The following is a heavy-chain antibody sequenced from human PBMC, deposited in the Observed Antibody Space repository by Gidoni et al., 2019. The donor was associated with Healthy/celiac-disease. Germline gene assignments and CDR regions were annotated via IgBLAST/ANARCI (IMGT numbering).Heavy chain of an antibody. D-gene: IGHD1-26*01. CDR2: ISGSGGST. V-gene: IGHV3-23*01. CDR3: AKDPVGATTGFDY. Sequence: EVQLLESGGGLVQPGGSLRLSCAASGFTFSSYAMSWVRQAPGKGLGWVSAISGSGGSTYYADSVKGRFTISRDNSKNTLYLQMNSLRAEDTAVYYCAKDPVGATTGFDYWGQGTLVTVSS. J-gene: IGHJ4*02. CDR1: GFTFSSYA.